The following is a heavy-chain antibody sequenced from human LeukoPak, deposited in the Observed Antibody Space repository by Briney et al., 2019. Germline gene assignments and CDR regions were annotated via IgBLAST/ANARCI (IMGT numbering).Heavy chain of an antibody. CDR3: ARGFSTRRDLDYAAEAFDI. CDR2: IRSSSSII. CDR1: GFTFNTYS. J-gene: IGHJ3*02. V-gene: IGHV3-48*04. D-gene: IGHD4-17*01. Sequence: GGSLRLSCAASGFTFNTYSMNWVRQAPGKGLEWISYIRSSSSIIYYADSVKGRFTVSRDNAKNSLFLQMNSLRAGDTAVYYCARGFSTRRDLDYAAEAFDIWGQGTMVTVSS.